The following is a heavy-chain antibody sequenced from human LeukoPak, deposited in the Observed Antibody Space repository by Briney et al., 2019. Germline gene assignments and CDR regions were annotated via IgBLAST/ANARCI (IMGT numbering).Heavy chain of an antibody. CDR3: ARDNWNYGLLDY. CDR2: ISAYNGNT. V-gene: IGHV1-18*01. D-gene: IGHD1-7*01. CDR1: GYTFTSYG. J-gene: IGHJ4*02. Sequence: ASVKVSCKASGYTFTSYGISWVRQAPGQGLEWMGRISAYNGNTNYAQKLQGRVTMTTDTSTSTAYMELRSLRSDDTAVYYCARDNWNYGLLDYWGQGTPVTVSS.